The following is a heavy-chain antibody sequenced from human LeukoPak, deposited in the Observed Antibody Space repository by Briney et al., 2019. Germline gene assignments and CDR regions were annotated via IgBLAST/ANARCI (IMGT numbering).Heavy chain of an antibody. CDR2: ISSSGSTI. Sequence: GGSLRLSCAASGFTFSDYYMSWIRQAPGKGLEWVSYISSSGSTIYYADSVKGRFTISRDNAKNSLYLQMNSLRAEDTAVYYCARGLYYYDSSGSLGWFDPWGQGTLVTVSS. V-gene: IGHV3-11*01. D-gene: IGHD3-22*01. CDR3: ARGLYYYDSSGSLGWFDP. J-gene: IGHJ5*02. CDR1: GFTFSDYY.